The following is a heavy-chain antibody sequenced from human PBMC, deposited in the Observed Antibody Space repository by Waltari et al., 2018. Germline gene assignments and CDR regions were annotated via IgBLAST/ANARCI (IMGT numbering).Heavy chain of an antibody. CDR2: IIPIFGTA. J-gene: IGHJ4*02. CDR3: ARDLGYCTNGVCPGGFDY. D-gene: IGHD2-8*01. V-gene: IGHV1-69*15. CDR1: GGTFSSYA. Sequence: QVQLVQSGAEVKKPGSSVKVSCKASGGTFSSYAIRWVRQAPGQGLEWMGRIIPIFGTANYAQKFQGRVTITADESTSTAYMELSSLRSEDTAVYYCARDLGYCTNGVCPGGFDYWGQGTLVTVSS.